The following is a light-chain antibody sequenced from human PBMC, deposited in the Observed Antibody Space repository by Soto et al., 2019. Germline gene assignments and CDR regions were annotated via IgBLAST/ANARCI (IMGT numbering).Light chain of an antibody. Sequence: QSALTQPPSASGSPGQSVTISCTGTRSDVGGYNYVSWYQQHPGKAPKLMIYEVIKRPSGVPDRFSGSKSGNTASLTVSGLQAEDEADYYCSSYAGSNNLVFGGGTKLTVL. J-gene: IGLJ2*01. CDR3: SSYAGSNNLV. CDR1: RSDVGGYNY. V-gene: IGLV2-8*01. CDR2: EVI.